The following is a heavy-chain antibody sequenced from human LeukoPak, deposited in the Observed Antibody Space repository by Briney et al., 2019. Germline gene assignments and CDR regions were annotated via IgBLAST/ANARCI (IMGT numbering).Heavy chain of an antibody. CDR1: GFTFSSYA. CDR2: ISGSGGST. CDR3: AKEWDYDILTGYYRGVDY. J-gene: IGHJ4*02. D-gene: IGHD3-9*01. V-gene: IGHV3-23*01. Sequence: PGGSLRLSCAASGFTFSSYAMSWVRQAPGKGLEWVSAISGSGGSTYYADSVKGRFTISRDNSKSTLYLQMNSLRAEDTAVYYCAKEWDYDILTGYYRGVDYWGQGTLVTVSS.